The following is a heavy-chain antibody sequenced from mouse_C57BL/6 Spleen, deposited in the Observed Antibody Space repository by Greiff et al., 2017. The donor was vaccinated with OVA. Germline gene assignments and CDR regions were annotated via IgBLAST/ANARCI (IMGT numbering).Heavy chain of an antibody. Sequence: EVKLMESGGGLVQPKGSLKLSCAASGFSFNTYAMNWVRQAPGKGLEWVARIRSKSNNYATYYADSVKDRFTISRDDSESMLYLQMNNLKTEDTAMYYCVRQLLYGNYAMDYWGQGTSVTVSS. CDR1: GFSFNTYA. V-gene: IGHV10-1*01. J-gene: IGHJ4*01. D-gene: IGHD2-12*01. CDR3: VRQLLYGNYAMDY. CDR2: IRSKSNNYAT.